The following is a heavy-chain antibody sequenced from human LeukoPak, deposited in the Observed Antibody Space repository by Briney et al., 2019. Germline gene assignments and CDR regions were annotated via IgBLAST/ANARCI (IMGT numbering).Heavy chain of an antibody. CDR3: ARDRAYSGYDYTSDY. D-gene: IGHD5-12*01. J-gene: IGHJ4*02. CDR1: GGSISSGGYY. Sequence: SQTLSLTCTVSGGSISSGGYYWSWIRQHPGKGLEWIGYIYYSGTTYYNPSLKSRVTISVDTSKNQFSLKLSSVTAADTAVYYCARDRAYSGYDYTSDYWGQGTMVTVSS. CDR2: IYYSGTT. V-gene: IGHV4-31*03.